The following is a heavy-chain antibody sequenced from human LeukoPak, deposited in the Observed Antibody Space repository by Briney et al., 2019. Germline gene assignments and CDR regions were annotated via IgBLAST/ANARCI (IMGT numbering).Heavy chain of an antibody. CDR2: ISSSGSTI. D-gene: IGHD7-27*01. CDR3: AKDGLTGDKGFDY. J-gene: IGHJ4*02. Sequence: GGSLRLSCAGSGFTFSSYWMSWVRQAPGKGLEWVSYISSSGSTIYYADSVKGRFTISRDNAKNTLYLQMNSLRAEDTAVYYCAKDGLTGDKGFDYWGQGTLVTVSS. CDR1: GFTFSSYW. V-gene: IGHV3-48*04.